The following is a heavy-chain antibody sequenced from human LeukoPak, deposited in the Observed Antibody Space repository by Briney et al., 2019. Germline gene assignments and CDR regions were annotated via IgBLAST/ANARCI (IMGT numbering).Heavy chain of an antibody. CDR1: GVSIISSDYH. Sequence: SETLSLTCTVSGVSIISSDYHWGWVRQPPGKGLEWIGTISYSGNTDYNPSLRSRVTISVDTSNNQFSLRLGSVTAADMAVYHCARHCCSGPAKRVFDIWGQGTMVTVSS. J-gene: IGHJ3*02. D-gene: IGHD2-15*01. V-gene: IGHV4-39*01. CDR2: ISYSGNT. CDR3: ARHCCSGPAKRVFDI.